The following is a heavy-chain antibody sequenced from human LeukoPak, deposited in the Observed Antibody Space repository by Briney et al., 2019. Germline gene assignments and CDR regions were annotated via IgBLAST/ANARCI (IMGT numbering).Heavy chain of an antibody. CDR3: ARVRNYYDSSGYFDY. V-gene: IGHV1-69*05. Sequence: SVKVSCKASGGTFSSYAISWVRQAPGQGLEWMGGIIPIFGTANYAQKFQGRVTITTDESTSTAYMELSSLRSEDTAMYYCARVRNYYDSSGYFDYWGQGTLVTVSS. D-gene: IGHD3-22*01. CDR2: IIPIFGTA. CDR1: GGTFSSYA. J-gene: IGHJ4*02.